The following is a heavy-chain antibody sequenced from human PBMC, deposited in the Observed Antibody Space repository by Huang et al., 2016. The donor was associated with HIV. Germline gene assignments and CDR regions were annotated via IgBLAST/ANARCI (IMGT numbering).Heavy chain of an antibody. D-gene: IGHD3-9*01. CDR2: INTKTGKP. CDR1: GYTFTTYS. V-gene: IGHV7-4-1*02. CDR3: ARYRLTGTFLDS. Sequence: QVQLVQSGSELRKPGASVKVSCKASGYTFTTYSLIWVRQAPGQGLEWMGWINTKTGKPTYAQGCKGRFVFSLDTTVNTAYLQISSLKTDDTAKYFCARYRLTGTFLDSWGQGTQVTVSS. J-gene: IGHJ4*02.